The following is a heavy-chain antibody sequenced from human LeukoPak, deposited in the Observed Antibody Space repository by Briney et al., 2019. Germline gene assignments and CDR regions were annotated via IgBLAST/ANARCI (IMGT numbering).Heavy chain of an antibody. V-gene: IGHV1-46*01. CDR2: INPSGGST. CDR1: GYTFSSYY. Sequence: ASVKVSCKASGYTFSSYYMHWVRQAPGQGLEWMGIINPSGGSTSYAQKFQGRVTMTRDTSTSTVYMELSSLRSEDTAVYYCARAMVRGVTGPYYYYYGMDVWGQGTTVTVSS. D-gene: IGHD3-10*01. CDR3: ARAMVRGVTGPYYYYYGMDV. J-gene: IGHJ6*02.